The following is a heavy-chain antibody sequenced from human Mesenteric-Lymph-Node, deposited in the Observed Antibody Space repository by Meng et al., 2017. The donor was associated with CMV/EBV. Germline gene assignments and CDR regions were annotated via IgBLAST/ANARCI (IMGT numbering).Heavy chain of an antibody. CDR1: GGSLGGYY. V-gene: IGHV4-34*01. CDR3: ARDQEDRFDP. D-gene: IGHD2-15*01. J-gene: IGHJ5*02. CDR2: INHRGIT. Sequence: SETLSLTCAVYGGSLGVYGGSLGGYYWSWIRQPPGKGLEWIGEINHRGITNYNLSLKSRVTISVDTSKNQFSLKLSSVTAADTAVYYCARDQEDRFDPWGQGTLVTVSS.